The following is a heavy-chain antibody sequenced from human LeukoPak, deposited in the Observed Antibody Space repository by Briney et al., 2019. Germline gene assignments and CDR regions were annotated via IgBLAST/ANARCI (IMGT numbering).Heavy chain of an antibody. CDR3: ARSVFYDSSGSGPDGRAFDI. CDR1: AFIFDDYA. Sequence: PGGSLRLSCAASAFIFDDYAMHWVRQAPGKGLEWVSGINWNSGRTVYADSVKGRFTISRDNAKNSLYLQMNSLRAEDTAVYYCARSVFYDSSGSGPDGRAFDIWGQGTMVTVSS. V-gene: IGHV3-9*01. CDR2: INWNSGRT. D-gene: IGHD3-22*01. J-gene: IGHJ3*02.